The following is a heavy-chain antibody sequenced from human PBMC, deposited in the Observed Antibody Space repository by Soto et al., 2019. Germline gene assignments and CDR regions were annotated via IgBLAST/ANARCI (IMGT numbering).Heavy chain of an antibody. CDR2: ISSSSSYI. J-gene: IGHJ5*02. CDR3: ARASPLFGELSLDWFDP. Sequence: PGGSLRLSCAASGFTISSYSMNWVRQAPGKGLEWVSSISSSSSYIYYADSVKGRFTISRDNAKNSLYLQMNSLRAEDTAVYYCARASPLFGELSLDWFDPWGQGTLVTVSS. D-gene: IGHD3-10*01. CDR1: GFTISSYS. V-gene: IGHV3-21*01.